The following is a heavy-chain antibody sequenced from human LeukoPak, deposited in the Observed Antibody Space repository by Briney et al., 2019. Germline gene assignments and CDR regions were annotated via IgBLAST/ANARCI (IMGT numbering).Heavy chain of an antibody. CDR2: IVATGEST. J-gene: IGHJ4*02. Sequence: GGSPTIFCGVWGLRFNSRPLGLDRQAPGKGLEWVSTIVATGESTFYADSVKGRFTISRDNPKDTLYLQLNSLRAEDTAIYYCATYVWETHRFSYWGQRALCTVSS. CDR3: ATYVWETHRFSY. CDR1: GLRFNSRP. D-gene: IGHD3-16*02. V-gene: IGHV3-23*01.